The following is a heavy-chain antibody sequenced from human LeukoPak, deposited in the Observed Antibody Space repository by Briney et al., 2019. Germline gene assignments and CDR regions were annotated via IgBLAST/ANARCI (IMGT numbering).Heavy chain of an antibody. Sequence: SETLSLTCAVYDGSFSAYYWSSIRQPPGKELECIGENNRSGSTNYNPSLKSRVTISVDTSKNQFSLMLSSVTAADTAVYYCARGRRTAAACYDPWGQGTLVTVS. CDR2: NNRSGST. J-gene: IGHJ5*02. CDR3: ARGRRTAAACYDP. V-gene: IGHV4-34*01. D-gene: IGHD6-13*01. CDR1: DGSFSAYY.